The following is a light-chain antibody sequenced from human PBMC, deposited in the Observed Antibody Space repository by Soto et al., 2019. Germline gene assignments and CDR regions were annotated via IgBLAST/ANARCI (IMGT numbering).Light chain of an antibody. V-gene: IGLV2-14*01. CDR1: SSDVGAYNY. Sequence: LTQPASVSESPGQSITISCTGSSSDVGAYNYVSWYQQHPDKAPKLMIYDVNNRPSGVSDRFSGSKSGNTASLTISGLQAEDEADYYCTSFTSSSTYVFGTGTKVPVL. J-gene: IGLJ1*01. CDR2: DVN. CDR3: TSFTSSSTYV.